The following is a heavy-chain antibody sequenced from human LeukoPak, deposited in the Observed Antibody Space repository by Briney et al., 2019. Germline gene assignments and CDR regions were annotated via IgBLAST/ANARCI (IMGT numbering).Heavy chain of an antibody. CDR3: AGSWYSGPFDY. V-gene: IGHV3-53*01. CDR2: IYSGGST. D-gene: IGHD6-13*01. Sequence: GGSLRLSCAASGFTVSSNYMSWVRQAPGKGLEWVSVIYSGGSTYYADSVKGRFTISRDNSKDTLYLQMNSLRAEDTAVYYCAGSWYSGPFDYWGQGTLVTVSS. CDR1: GFTVSSNY. J-gene: IGHJ4*02.